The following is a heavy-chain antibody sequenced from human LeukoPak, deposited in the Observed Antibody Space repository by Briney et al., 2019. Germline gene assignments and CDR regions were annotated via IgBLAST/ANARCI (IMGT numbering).Heavy chain of an antibody. CDR3: ARAVAEDGAFDI. J-gene: IGHJ3*02. D-gene: IGHD4-23*01. CDR1: GYTFTSYG. Sequence: ASVKVSCKASGYTFTSYGISWVRQAPGQGLEWMGWISAYNGNTNYAQKLQGRVTMTTDTYTSTAYMELRSLRSDDTAVYYCARAVAEDGAFDIWGQGTMVTVSS. V-gene: IGHV1-18*01. CDR2: ISAYNGNT.